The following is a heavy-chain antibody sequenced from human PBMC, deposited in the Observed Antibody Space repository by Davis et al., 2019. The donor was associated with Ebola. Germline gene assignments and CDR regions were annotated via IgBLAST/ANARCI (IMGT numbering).Heavy chain of an antibody. Sequence: ASVKVSCKASGYTFSAYYIYWVRQAPGQGFEWMGRIIPNSGGTSYAQKFQGRVTMTRDTSNTTAYMELSRLQSDDTAVYYCARGPRLVAPIDYWGQGTLVTVSS. CDR3: ARGPRLVAPIDY. V-gene: IGHV1-2*02. D-gene: IGHD5-12*01. CDR1: GYTFSAYY. J-gene: IGHJ4*02. CDR2: IIPNSGGT.